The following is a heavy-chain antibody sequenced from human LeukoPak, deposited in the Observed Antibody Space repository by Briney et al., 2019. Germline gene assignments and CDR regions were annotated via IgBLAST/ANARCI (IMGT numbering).Heavy chain of an antibody. Sequence: GWSLRLSCAASGLTDSSNYMSWVRQAPGKGLAWVSVIYSGGSTYYADSVKGRFTISRDNSKNTQYLQMNSLRAEDTAVYYCARRNPLFSNAFDIWGQGTTVTVSS. D-gene: IGHD1-14*01. CDR2: IYSGGST. J-gene: IGHJ3*02. CDR3: ARRNPLFSNAFDI. CDR1: GLTDSSNY. V-gene: IGHV3-53*01.